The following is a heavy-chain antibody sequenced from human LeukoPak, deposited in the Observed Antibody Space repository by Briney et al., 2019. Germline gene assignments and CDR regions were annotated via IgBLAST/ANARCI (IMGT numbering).Heavy chain of an antibody. D-gene: IGHD3-22*01. Sequence: PGGSLRLSCAASGFTFSSYAVSWVRQAPGKGLEWVSAISGSGGSTYYADSVKGRFTISRDNSKNTLYLQMNSLRAEDTAVYYCAKLRAQYYYDSSGVPFDYWGQGTLVTVSS. V-gene: IGHV3-23*01. CDR1: GFTFSSYA. CDR2: ISGSGGST. CDR3: AKLRAQYYYDSSGVPFDY. J-gene: IGHJ4*02.